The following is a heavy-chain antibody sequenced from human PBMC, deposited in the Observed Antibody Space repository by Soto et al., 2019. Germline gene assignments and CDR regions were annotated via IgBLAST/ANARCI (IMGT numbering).Heavy chain of an antibody. Sequence: QVQLVQSGAEVKKPGSSIKVFCKTSGGTLSSNAFTWVRQAPGQGLEWVGGIIPIFATPHYAQKVQGRVTITADDSTSTVYMELSRLRSEDTAVYYCARGPGAIYFDYWGQGTLVTVSS. CDR2: IIPIFATP. J-gene: IGHJ4*02. CDR1: GGTLSSNA. D-gene: IGHD2-2*01. V-gene: IGHV1-69*12. CDR3: ARGPGAIYFDY.